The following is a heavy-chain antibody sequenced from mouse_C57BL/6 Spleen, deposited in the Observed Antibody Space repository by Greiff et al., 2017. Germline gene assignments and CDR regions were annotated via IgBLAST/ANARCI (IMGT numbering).Heavy chain of an antibody. CDR3: ARPVYYGNPWYFDV. CDR2: ISSGGSYT. V-gene: IGHV5-6*01. Sequence: DVHLVESGGDLVKPGGSLKLSCAASGFTFSSYGMSWVRQTPDKRLEWVATISSGGSYTYYPDSMKGVYTISRDNAKNTPYLQMSSLTSEDTAMYACARPVYYGNPWYFDVWGTGTTVTVSS. J-gene: IGHJ1*03. D-gene: IGHD2-1*01. CDR1: GFTFSSYG.